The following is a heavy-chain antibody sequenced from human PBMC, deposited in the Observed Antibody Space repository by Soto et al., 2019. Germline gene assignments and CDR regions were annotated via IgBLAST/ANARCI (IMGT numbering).Heavy chain of an antibody. J-gene: IGHJ6*02. CDR1: GGTFSSYA. V-gene: IGHV1-69*01. CDR3: ARDRGSWMTISYGMDV. D-gene: IGHD4-17*01. CDR2: IIPIFGTA. Sequence: QVQLVQSGAEVKKPGSSVKVSCKASGGTFSSYAISWVRQAPGQGLEWMGGIIPIFGTANYAQKFQGRVTITADESTITAYMELSSLRSEDTAVYYCARDRGSWMTISYGMDVWGQGTTVTVSS.